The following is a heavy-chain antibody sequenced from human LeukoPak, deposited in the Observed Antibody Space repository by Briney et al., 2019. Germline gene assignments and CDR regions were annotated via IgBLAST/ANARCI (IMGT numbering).Heavy chain of an antibody. V-gene: IGHV4-59*01. D-gene: IGHD1-1*01. CDR2: IYYSGST. CDR3: ARVQGRYYYYYMDV. Sequence: PSETLSLTCTVSGGSISSYYWSWIRQPPGKGLEWIGYIYYSGSTNYNPSLKSRVTISVDTSKNQFSLKLSSVTAAGTAVYYCARVQGRYYYYYMDVWGKGTTVTVSS. J-gene: IGHJ6*03. CDR1: GGSISSYY.